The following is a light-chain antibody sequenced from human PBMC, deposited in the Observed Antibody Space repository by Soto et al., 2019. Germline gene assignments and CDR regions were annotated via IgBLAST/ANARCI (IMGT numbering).Light chain of an antibody. J-gene: IGKJ1*01. CDR2: DVS. CDR1: QAINKY. V-gene: IGKV1-39*01. CDR3: QQSLSTPWS. Sequence: DIQLTQSPSSLSASVGDRVTITCRPSQAINKYLSWFRQKAGTAPEPLIYDVSTLQSGVQSRFSGSGSGTYFTVTISSLQLDDFASYYYQQSLSTPWSFGQGTKV.